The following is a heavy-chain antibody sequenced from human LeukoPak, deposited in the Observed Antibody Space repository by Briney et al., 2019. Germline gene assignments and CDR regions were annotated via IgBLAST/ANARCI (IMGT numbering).Heavy chain of an antibody. D-gene: IGHD6-13*01. CDR2: ISSSGSTI. CDR3: ARDRITISYSSSWYGVDY. Sequence: PGGSLRLSCAASGFTFGDYAMSWFRQAPGKGLEWVSYISSSGSTIYYADSVKGRFTISRDNAKNSLYLQMNSLRAEDTAVYYCARDRITISYSSSWYGVDYWGQGTLVTVSS. CDR1: GFTFGDYA. J-gene: IGHJ4*02. V-gene: IGHV3-11*04.